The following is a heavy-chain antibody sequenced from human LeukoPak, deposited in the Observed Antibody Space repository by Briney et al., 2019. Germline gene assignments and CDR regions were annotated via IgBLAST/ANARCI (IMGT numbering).Heavy chain of an antibody. D-gene: IGHD4-11*01. CDR1: GGSISSFY. J-gene: IGHJ4*02. V-gene: IGHV4-4*07. CDR3: ARHDYSNYVRH. CDR2: GFASGST. Sequence: PSETLSLTCTVSGGSISSFYWSWIRQPAGKGLEWIGRGFASGSTNYNPSLKSRVTISVDESKNQFSLELKSVTAADTAVYYCARHDYSNYVRHWGQGTLITVSS.